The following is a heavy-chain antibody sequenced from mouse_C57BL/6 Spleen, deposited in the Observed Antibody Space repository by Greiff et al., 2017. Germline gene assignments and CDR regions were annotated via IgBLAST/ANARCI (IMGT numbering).Heavy chain of an antibody. V-gene: IGHV1-62-2*01. Sequence: QVQLQQSGAELVKPGASVKLSCKASGYTFTEYTIHWVKQRSGQGLEWIGWFYPGSGSIKYNEKFKDKATLTADKSSSTAYMELSRLTSEDSAVDFCARHEGTPIYYGFWYFDVWGTGTTVTVSS. CDR3: ARHEGTPIYYGFWYFDV. CDR1: GYTFTEYT. CDR2: FYPGSGSI. D-gene: IGHD2-2*01. J-gene: IGHJ1*03.